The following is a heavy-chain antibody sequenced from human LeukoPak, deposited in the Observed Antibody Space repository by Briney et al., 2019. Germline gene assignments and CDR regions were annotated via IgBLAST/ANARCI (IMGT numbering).Heavy chain of an antibody. CDR3: AKIGPYDFWSGYYPN. J-gene: IGHJ4*02. D-gene: IGHD3-3*01. CDR1: GFTFSSYA. CDR2: ISGSGGST. V-gene: IGHV3-23*01. Sequence: GGSLRLSCAASGFTFSSYAMSWVRQAPGKGLEWVSAISGSGGSTYYADSVKGRFTIDKDNSKITLYLQRNSLRAEDTAVYYCAKIGPYDFWSGYYPNWGQGTLVTVSS.